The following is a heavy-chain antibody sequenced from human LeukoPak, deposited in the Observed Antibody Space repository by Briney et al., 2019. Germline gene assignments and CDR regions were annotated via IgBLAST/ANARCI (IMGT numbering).Heavy chain of an antibody. D-gene: IGHD6-13*01. CDR2: ISWNSGSI. CDR1: GFTFDDYA. CDR3: AKLDRAAGIYYFDY. V-gene: IGHV3-9*01. J-gene: IGHJ4*02. Sequence: PGRPLRLSCAASGFTFDDYAMHWVRQAPGKGLEWVSGISWNSGSIGYADSVKGRFTISRDNAKNSLYLQMNSLRAEDTALYYCAKLDRAAGIYYFDYWGQGTLVTVSS.